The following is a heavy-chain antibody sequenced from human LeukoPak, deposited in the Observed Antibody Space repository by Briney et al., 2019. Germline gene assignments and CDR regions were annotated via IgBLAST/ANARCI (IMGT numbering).Heavy chain of an antibody. D-gene: IGHD5-12*01. CDR1: GFTFTTYW. V-gene: IGHV3-7*01. J-gene: IGHJ4*02. CDR2: INQDGSEK. Sequence: GGSLRLSCVASGFTFTTYWMTWVRQAPGKGLEWVANINQDGSEKYYVDSVKGRFTISRDNAKNSLYLQMNSLRAEDTAVYYCARDVGSGSHFGLDYWGQGTLVTVSS. CDR3: ARDVGSGSHFGLDY.